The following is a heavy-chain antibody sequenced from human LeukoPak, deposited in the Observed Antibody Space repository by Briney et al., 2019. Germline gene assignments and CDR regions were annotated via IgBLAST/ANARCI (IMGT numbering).Heavy chain of an antibody. CDR1: GFTFSSYS. J-gene: IGHJ6*03. CDR3: ARQRGAYYYYYMDV. Sequence: PGGSLRLSCAASGFTFSSYSMNWVRQAPGKGLEWVSFISSSGSYRNYADSVKGRFTISRDNAKNSLYLQMNSLRAEDTAVYYCARQRGAYYYYYMDVWGKGTTVTVSS. V-gene: IGHV3-21*04. D-gene: IGHD6-25*01. CDR2: ISSSGSYR.